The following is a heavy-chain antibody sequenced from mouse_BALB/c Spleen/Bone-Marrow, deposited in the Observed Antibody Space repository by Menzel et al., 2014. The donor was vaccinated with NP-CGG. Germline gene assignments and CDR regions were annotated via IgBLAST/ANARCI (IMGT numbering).Heavy chain of an antibody. Sequence: EVMLVESGGGLVQPGGSLKLSCAASGFDFRRYWMSWVRQAPGKGLEWIEEINPESSTINYTPSLKDKFIISRDNAKNTLYLQMSKVRSEDTALYYCARLGYYGYFVDWGQGTTLTVSS. CDR3: ARLGYYGYFVD. D-gene: IGHD2-3*01. CDR1: GFDFRRYW. J-gene: IGHJ2*01. CDR2: INPESSTI. V-gene: IGHV4-1*02.